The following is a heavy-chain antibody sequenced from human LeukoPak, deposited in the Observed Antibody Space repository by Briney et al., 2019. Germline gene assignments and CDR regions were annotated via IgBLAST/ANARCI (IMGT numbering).Heavy chain of an antibody. CDR3: ARGPPYGSRSDYFDY. CDR1: GFTFSDFW. J-gene: IGHJ4*02. D-gene: IGHD3-10*01. Sequence: GGSLRLSCADSGFTFSDFWMAWVRQAPGKGLEWVANIRPDGSVKHYVDSLMGRFTISRDNAKSSLYLQMNSLRVEDTAVYYCARGPPYGSRSDYFDYWGQGTLVTVSS. V-gene: IGHV3-7*01. CDR2: IRPDGSVK.